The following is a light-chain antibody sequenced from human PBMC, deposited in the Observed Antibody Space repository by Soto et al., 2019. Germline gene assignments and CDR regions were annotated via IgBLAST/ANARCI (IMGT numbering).Light chain of an antibody. V-gene: IGLV2-14*01. J-gene: IGLJ2*01. Sequence: QSALTQPASVSGSPGQSITISCTGTSSDVGAYNYVSWYQQHPGKAPKLMIFEVSDRPSGVSNSFSGAKSGNTASLTISGLQAEDEADYYCSSYTSSNTLVFGGGTKLTVL. CDR3: SSYTSSNTLV. CDR2: EVS. CDR1: SSDVGAYNY.